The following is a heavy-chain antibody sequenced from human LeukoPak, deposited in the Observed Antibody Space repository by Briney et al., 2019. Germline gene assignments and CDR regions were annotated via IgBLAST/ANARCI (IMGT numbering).Heavy chain of an antibody. Sequence: GGSLRLSCAASGFTFSDYYMSWIRQAPGKGREGVSYISSSGSTIYYADSVKGRFTISRDNAKNSLYLQMNSLRAEDTAVYYCARDGFITMVRGVMDYWGQGTLVTVSS. D-gene: IGHD3-10*01. CDR2: ISSSGSTI. J-gene: IGHJ4*02. V-gene: IGHV3-11*04. CDR3: ARDGFITMVRGVMDY. CDR1: GFTFSDYY.